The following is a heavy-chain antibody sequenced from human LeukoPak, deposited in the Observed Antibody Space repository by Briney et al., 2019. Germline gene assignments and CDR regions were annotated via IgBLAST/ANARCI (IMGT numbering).Heavy chain of an antibody. CDR1: GFTFSRYW. CDR2: ISPDGSTT. CDR3: ARSRGAGPGAHFDY. Sequence: GGSLRLSCAASGFTFSRYWMHWVRQAPGKGLMWASRISPDGSTTLYADSVKDRFTISRDNAKNTLYLQMNSLGAEDTAVYYCARSRGAGPGAHFDYWGQGTLVTVSS. D-gene: IGHD6-19*01. J-gene: IGHJ4*02. V-gene: IGHV3-74*03.